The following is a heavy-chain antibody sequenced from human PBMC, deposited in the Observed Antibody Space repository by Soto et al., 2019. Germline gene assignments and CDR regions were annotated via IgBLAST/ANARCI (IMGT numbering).Heavy chain of an antibody. D-gene: IGHD3-10*01. CDR3: AREWSTSGDLDY. CDR2: ISYDGSIK. V-gene: IGHV3-30-3*01. J-gene: IGHJ4*02. CDR1: GFTFSSHS. Sequence: QVQLVESGGGVVQPGRSLRLSCAAYGFTFSSHSIQWVRQAPGKGLEWVAVISYDGSIKYYADSVKGLFTISRDNSKNTAYLRMNSLRAEDTAVFYCAREWSTSGDLDYWGQGTLVIVSS.